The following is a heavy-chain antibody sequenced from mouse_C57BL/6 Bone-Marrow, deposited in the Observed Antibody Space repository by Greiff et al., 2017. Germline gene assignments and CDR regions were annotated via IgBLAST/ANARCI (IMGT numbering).Heavy chain of an antibody. CDR1: GFTFSDFY. D-gene: IGHD6-2*01. Sequence: EVLRVESGGGLVQSGRSLRLSCATSGFTFSDFYMAWVRQAPGKGLEWIAASRNKANDYTTEYSASVKGRFIVSRDTSQSILYLQMNALRAEDTAIYYCARDVKERAMDYWGQGTSVTVSS. J-gene: IGHJ4*01. CDR2: SRNKANDYTT. CDR3: ARDVKERAMDY. V-gene: IGHV7-1*01.